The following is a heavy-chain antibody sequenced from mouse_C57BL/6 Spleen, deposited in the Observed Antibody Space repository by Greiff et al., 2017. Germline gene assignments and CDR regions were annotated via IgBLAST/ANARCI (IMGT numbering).Heavy chain of an antibody. V-gene: IGHV1-59*01. Sequence: VQVVESGAELVRPGTSVKLSCKASGYTFTSYWMHWVKQRPGQGLEWIGVIDPSDSYTNYNQKFKGKATLTVDTSSSTAYMQLSSLTSEDSAVYYCARDYYGSLHWYFDVWGTGTTVTVSS. D-gene: IGHD1-1*01. CDR2: IDPSDSYT. CDR1: GYTFTSYW. CDR3: ARDYYGSLHWYFDV. J-gene: IGHJ1*03.